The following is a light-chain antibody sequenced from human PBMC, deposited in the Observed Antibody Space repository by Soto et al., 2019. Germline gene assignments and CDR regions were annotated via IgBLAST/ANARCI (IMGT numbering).Light chain of an antibody. Sequence: QSVLTQPPSASGSPGQSVTISCTRTSSDVGGYNDVSWYQQHPGKAPKLMIYEVSKRPSGVPDRFSGSKSGNTASLTVSGLQAEDEADYYCSSFAGRTPYVLGTGTKVTVL. CDR1: SSDVGGYND. CDR3: SSFAGRTPYV. V-gene: IGLV2-8*01. J-gene: IGLJ1*01. CDR2: EVS.